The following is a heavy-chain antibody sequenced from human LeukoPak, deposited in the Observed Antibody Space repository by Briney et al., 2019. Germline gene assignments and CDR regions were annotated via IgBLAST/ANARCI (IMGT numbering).Heavy chain of an antibody. Sequence: SETLSLTCAVYGGSFSGYYWSWIRQPPGKGLEWIGEINHSGSTNYNPSLKSRVTISVDTSKNQSSLKLSSVTAADTAVYYCARASIAAYDYWGQGTLVTASS. CDR1: GGSFSGYY. J-gene: IGHJ4*02. V-gene: IGHV4-34*01. CDR3: ARASIAAYDY. CDR2: INHSGST. D-gene: IGHD6-6*01.